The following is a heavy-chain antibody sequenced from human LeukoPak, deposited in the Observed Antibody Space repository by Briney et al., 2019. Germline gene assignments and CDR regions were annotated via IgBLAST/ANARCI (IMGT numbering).Heavy chain of an antibody. J-gene: IGHJ4*02. CDR2: INPSGGST. Sequence: GASVKVSCKASGYTFTSYYMHWVRQAPGQGLEWMGIINPSGGSTRYAQTFQGRVTMTRDTSTSTVYMELSSLRSEDTAVYYCARENDFWSGYHRKPFYFDYWGQGTLVTVSS. CDR3: ARENDFWSGYHRKPFYFDY. CDR1: GYTFTSYY. D-gene: IGHD3-3*01. V-gene: IGHV1-46*01.